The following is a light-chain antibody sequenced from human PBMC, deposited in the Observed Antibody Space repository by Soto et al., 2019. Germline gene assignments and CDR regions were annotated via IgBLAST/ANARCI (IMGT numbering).Light chain of an antibody. CDR3: QQYGTPRSAT. CDR1: QSVDSNY. Sequence: EIVLTQSPGTLSLSPGEEATLSCRASQSVDSNYLAWYQQKAGQTPRLIIYGATGRADGIPHRFSGSGFGTDFTLTISKVEPEDFAVYYCQQYGTPRSATFGQGTRLEIK. V-gene: IGKV3-20*01. CDR2: GAT. J-gene: IGKJ5*01.